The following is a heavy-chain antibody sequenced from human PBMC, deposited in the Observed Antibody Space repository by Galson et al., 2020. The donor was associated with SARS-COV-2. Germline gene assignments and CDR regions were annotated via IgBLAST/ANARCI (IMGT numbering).Heavy chain of an antibody. CDR1: GFTFSSYA. CDR2: ISYDGSNK. V-gene: IGHV3-30*04. D-gene: IGHD1-26*01. J-gene: IGHJ4*02. Sequence: GGSLRLSCAASGFTFSSYAMHWVRQAPGKGLEWVAVISYDGSNKYYADSVKGRFTISRDNSKNTLYLQMNSLRAEDTAVYYCARGGGSYRTPYDYWGQGTLVTVSS. CDR3: ARGGGSYRTPYDY.